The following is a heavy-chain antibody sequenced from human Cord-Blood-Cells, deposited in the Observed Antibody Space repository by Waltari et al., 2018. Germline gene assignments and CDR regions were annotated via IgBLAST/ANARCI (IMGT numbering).Heavy chain of an antibody. V-gene: IGHV3-7*01. J-gene: IGHJ3*02. CDR1: GFTISSYW. CDR3: ATPYDAFDI. Sequence: EVQLVESGGGLVQHGGSLRLSCAASGFTISSYWMSWVRQVPGKGLEWVANIKQDGSDKYYVDSVKGRFTISRDNAKNSLYLQMNSLRAEDTAVYYCATPYDAFDIWGQGTMVTVSS. CDR2: IKQDGSDK.